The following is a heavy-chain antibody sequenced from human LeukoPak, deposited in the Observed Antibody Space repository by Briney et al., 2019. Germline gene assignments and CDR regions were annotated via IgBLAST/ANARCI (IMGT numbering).Heavy chain of an antibody. CDR3: AKVPNAGNYYDSSSSEYYFDY. J-gene: IGHJ4*02. V-gene: IGHV3-11*01. CDR1: GFTFSDYY. Sequence: PGGSLRLSCAASGFTFSDYYMSWIRQAPGKGLEWVSYISSSGTNIYYADSVKGRFTISGDNAKNSLYLQMNSLRAEDTAVYYCAKVPNAGNYYDSSSSEYYFDYWGQGTLVTVSS. D-gene: IGHD3-22*01. CDR2: ISSSGTNI.